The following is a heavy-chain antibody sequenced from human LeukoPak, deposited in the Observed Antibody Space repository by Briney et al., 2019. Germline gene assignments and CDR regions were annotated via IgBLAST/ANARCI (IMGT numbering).Heavy chain of an antibody. CDR1: GFTFKKYA. Sequence: GGSLRLSCSASGFTFKKYAMHWVRQAPGKGLEYVSAINSNGCRTYYADSVKGRFTISRENSKNTLFLQMSSLRVEDTAVYYCVKDLYYDNSGYYSGAFDYWGQGTLVTVSS. CDR2: INSNGCRT. J-gene: IGHJ4*02. D-gene: IGHD3-22*01. CDR3: VKDLYYDNSGYYSGAFDY. V-gene: IGHV3-64D*06.